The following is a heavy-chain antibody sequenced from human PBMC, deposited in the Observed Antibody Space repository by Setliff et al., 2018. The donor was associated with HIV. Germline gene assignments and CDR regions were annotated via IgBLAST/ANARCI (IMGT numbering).Heavy chain of an antibody. D-gene: IGHD2-8*01. CDR3: ARAPSCADSWCYMYYYYYYGMDV. CDR2: MYTTGST. Sequence: PSETLSLTCTVSGGSISSGAYYWTWIRQPAGKGLDWIGHMYTTGSTNYNASLKSRVTMSVDTSKNQFSLSLRSVTAADTGVYFCARAPSCADSWCYMYYYYYYGMDVWGLGTTVTVSS. CDR1: GGSISSGAYY. J-gene: IGHJ6*02. V-gene: IGHV4-61*09.